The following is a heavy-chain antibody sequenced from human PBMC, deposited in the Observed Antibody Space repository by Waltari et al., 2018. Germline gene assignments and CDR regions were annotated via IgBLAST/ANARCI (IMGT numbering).Heavy chain of an antibody. D-gene: IGHD6-13*01. V-gene: IGHV1-2*06. Sequence: QAPGQGLEWMGRINPNSGGTNYAQKFQGRVTMTRDTSISTAYMELSRLRSDDTAVYYCARSIAAAAPPTLFDYWGQGTLVTVSS. CDR2: INPNSGGT. CDR3: ARSIAAAAPPTLFDY. J-gene: IGHJ4*02.